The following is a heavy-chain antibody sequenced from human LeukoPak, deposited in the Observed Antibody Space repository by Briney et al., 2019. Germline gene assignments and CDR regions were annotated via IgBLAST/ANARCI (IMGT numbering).Heavy chain of an antibody. CDR3: ARGPPRYCSSTSCYFY. D-gene: IGHD2-2*01. CDR2: SGSGGST. Sequence: SGSGGSTYYADSVKGRFTISRDNSKNTLYLQMNSLRAEDTAVYYCARGPPRYCSSTSCYFYWGQGTLVTVSS. J-gene: IGHJ4*02. V-gene: IGHV3-23*01.